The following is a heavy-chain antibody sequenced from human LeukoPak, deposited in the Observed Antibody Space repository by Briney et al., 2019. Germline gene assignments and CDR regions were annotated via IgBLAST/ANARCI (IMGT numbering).Heavy chain of an antibody. V-gene: IGHV1-58*02. J-gene: IGHJ3*02. D-gene: IGHD3-22*01. Sequence: GASVKVSCKASGFTFTSSAMQWVRQARGQRLEWIGWIVVGSGNTNYAQKFQERVTITRDMSTSTAYMELSSLRSEDTAVYYCAAAPNYYDSSGYPSRTRDAFDIWGQGTMVTVSS. CDR2: IVVGSGNT. CDR3: AAAPNYYDSSGYPSRTRDAFDI. CDR1: GFTFTSSA.